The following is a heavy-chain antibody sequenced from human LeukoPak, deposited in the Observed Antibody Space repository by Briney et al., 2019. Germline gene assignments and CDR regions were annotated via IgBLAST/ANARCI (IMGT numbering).Heavy chain of an antibody. CDR2: IHYSGST. V-gene: IGHV4-34*01. Sequence: PSETLSLTCAGYGGSFSGYYWSWIRQPPGKGLEWIGSIHYSGSTNYNPSLKGRVTISVDTSKNQFSLKLSSVTAADTAVYYCARGYCSGGSCYSYYYYNYMDVWGKGTTVTVSS. CDR1: GGSFSGYY. J-gene: IGHJ6*03. CDR3: ARGYCSGGSCYSYYYYNYMDV. D-gene: IGHD2-15*01.